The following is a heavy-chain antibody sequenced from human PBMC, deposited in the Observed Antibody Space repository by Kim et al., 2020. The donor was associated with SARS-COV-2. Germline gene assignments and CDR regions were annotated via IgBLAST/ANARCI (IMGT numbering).Heavy chain of an antibody. CDR2: ISSSSSYI. CDR3: ASPGGTTGTTRYYYGMDV. CDR1: GFTFSSYS. J-gene: IGHJ6*02. Sequence: GGSLRLSCAASGFTFSSYSMNWVRQAPGKGLEWVSSISSSSSYIYYADSVKGRFTISRDNAKNSLYLQMNSLRAEDTAVYYCASPGGTTGTTRYYYGMDVWGQGTTVTVSS. D-gene: IGHD1-1*01. V-gene: IGHV3-21*01.